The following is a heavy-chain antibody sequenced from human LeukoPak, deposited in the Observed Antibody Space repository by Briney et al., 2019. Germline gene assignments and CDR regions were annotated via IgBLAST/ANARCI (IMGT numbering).Heavy chain of an antibody. V-gene: IGHV4-39*01. D-gene: IGHD5-12*01. Sequence: PSETLSLTCTVSGGSISSSSYYWGWIRQPPGKGLEWIGSIYYSGSTYYNPSLKSRVTISVDTSKNQFSLKLSSVTAADTAVYYCARLVATTIRVDYWGQGTLVTVSS. CDR2: IYYSGST. CDR1: GGSISSSSYY. J-gene: IGHJ4*02. CDR3: ARLVATTIRVDY.